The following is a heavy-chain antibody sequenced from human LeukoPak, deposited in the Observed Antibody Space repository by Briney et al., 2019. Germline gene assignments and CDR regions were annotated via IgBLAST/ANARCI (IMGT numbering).Heavy chain of an antibody. CDR1: GFTVSSYE. CDR3: ATEEVYRWGFDH. D-gene: IGHD3-16*02. V-gene: IGHV3-48*03. J-gene: IGHJ4*02. CDR2: ISSCGSTI. Sequence: DPGGSLRLSCAASGFTVSSYEMNWVRQAPGKGLEWVSYISSCGSTIYYADSVQGRFTISRENAKNSVYLQMPSLKADATAVYYCATEEVYRWGFDHWGRGILVTVSS.